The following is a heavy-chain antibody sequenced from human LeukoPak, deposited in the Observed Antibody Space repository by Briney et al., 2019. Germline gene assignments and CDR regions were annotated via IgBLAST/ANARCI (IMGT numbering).Heavy chain of an antibody. CDR2: ISGSGGGT. Sequence: GGSLRLSCAASGFTFSSYAMSWVRQAPEKGLEWVSGISGSGGGTYYADSVKGRFTIFRDNSKNTLYLQMNSLRAEDTAVYYCGRDLIGTAASWDCWGQGTLVTVSS. V-gene: IGHV3-23*01. CDR1: GFTFSSYA. D-gene: IGHD6-25*01. J-gene: IGHJ4*02. CDR3: GRDLIGTAASWDC.